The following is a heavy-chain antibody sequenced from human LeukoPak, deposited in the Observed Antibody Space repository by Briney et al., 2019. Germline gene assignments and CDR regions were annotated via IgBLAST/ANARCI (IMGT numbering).Heavy chain of an antibody. J-gene: IGHJ3*02. CDR3: ARVLRYDNSGHDSFDI. CDR2: ISSSGSSI. Sequence: GGSLRLSCAASGFTFNDYYMNWIRQAPGKGLEWVSYISSSGSSIHYADSVKGRFTISRDDAKNSLFLQMNSLRAEDTAVYYCARVLRYDNSGHDSFDIWGQGTMVTVSS. D-gene: IGHD3-22*01. V-gene: IGHV3-11*04. CDR1: GFTFNDYY.